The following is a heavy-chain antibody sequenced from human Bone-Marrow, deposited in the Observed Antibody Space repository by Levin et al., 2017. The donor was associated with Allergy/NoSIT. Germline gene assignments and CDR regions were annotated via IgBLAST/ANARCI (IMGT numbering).Heavy chain of an antibody. J-gene: IGHJ4*02. CDR1: GFTFSTYW. CDR3: LSTSKG. Sequence: HTGGSLRLSCAASGFTFSTYWMHWVRQVPGKGLVWVSHINPDGTNTNYADSVKGRFTISRDNAKNTLYLQMNSLRAEDTAVYYCLSTSKGWGQGTLVTVSS. V-gene: IGHV3-74*01. D-gene: IGHD2-2*01. CDR2: INPDGTNT.